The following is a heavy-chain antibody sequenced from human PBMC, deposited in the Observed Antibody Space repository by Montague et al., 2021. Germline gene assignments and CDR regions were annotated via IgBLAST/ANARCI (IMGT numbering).Heavy chain of an antibody. J-gene: IGHJ4*02. CDR1: GESYGRPLIGYY. V-gene: IGHV4-34*01. CDR2: INHRGRA. Sequence: SQTLSLTCAVYGESYGRPLIGYYWTWIRQSPERGLEWIGEINHRGRANYNPSLKSRVSMSIDISKNQLSLKMTSVTAADTAVYYCARIGTQGWVFDHWGQGTLVTVSS. D-gene: IGHD6-13*01. CDR3: ARIGTQGWVFDH.